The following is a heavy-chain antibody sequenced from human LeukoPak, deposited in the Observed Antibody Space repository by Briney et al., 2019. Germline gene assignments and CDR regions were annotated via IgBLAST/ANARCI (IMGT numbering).Heavy chain of an antibody. J-gene: IGHJ3*02. V-gene: IGHV4-59*08. CDR3: ARGGMTTVTKGAFDI. CDR1: GGSISSYY. Sequence: SETLSLTCTVSGGSISSYYWSWIRQPPGKGLEWIGYIYYSGSTNYNPSLKSRVIISVDTSKNQFSLKLSSVTAADTAVYYCARGGMTTVTKGAFDIWGQGTMVTVSS. D-gene: IGHD4-17*01. CDR2: IYYSGST.